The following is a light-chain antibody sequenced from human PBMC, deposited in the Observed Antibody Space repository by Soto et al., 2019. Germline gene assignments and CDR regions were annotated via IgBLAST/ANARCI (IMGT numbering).Light chain of an antibody. CDR3: QEYNHYWT. V-gene: IGKV1-5*01. CDR2: DAS. Sequence: DIQMTQSPSTLSASVVDRFTITCRASQSTSSYLAWYQQKPGKAPKLLIYDASTLERGVPSRFSGSGSGTEFTLTISSLQPDDFATYYCQEYNHYWTFGQGTKVDIK. CDR1: QSTSSY. J-gene: IGKJ1*01.